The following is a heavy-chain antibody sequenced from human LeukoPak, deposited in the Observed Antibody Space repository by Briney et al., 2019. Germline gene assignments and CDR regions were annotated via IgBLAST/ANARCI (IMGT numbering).Heavy chain of an antibody. Sequence: GGSLRLSCAVSGFTISNYWMSWVRQAPGKGLEWVATIKQDGSAEFYVDSVKARFTISRDNAKDSLSLQMNSLRAEDTAVYYCVRDGGVSGYDLLDYWGQGTLVTVSS. J-gene: IGHJ4*02. D-gene: IGHD5-12*01. CDR2: IKQDGSAE. CDR1: GFTISNYW. CDR3: VRDGGVSGYDLLDY. V-gene: IGHV3-7*01.